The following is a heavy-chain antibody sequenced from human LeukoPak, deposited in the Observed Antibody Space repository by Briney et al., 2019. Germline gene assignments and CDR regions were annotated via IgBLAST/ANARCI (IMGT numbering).Heavy chain of an antibody. V-gene: IGHV3-7*01. CDR1: GFTFSSYW. J-gene: IGHJ5*02. Sequence: GGSLRLSCAASGFTFSSYWMSWVRQAPGKGLEWVANIKQDGSEKYYVDSVKGRFTISRDNAKNSLYLQMNSLRVEDTAVYYCARAGGYCSGGSCYGRPWFDPWGQGTLVTVSS. CDR3: ARAGGYCSGGSCYGRPWFDP. CDR2: IKQDGSEK. D-gene: IGHD2-15*01.